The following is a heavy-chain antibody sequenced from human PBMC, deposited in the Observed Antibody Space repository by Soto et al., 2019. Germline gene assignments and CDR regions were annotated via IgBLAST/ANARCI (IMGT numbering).Heavy chain of an antibody. Sequence: PGGSLRLSCAAAGFTFNRYWMDWVRQAPGKGLEWVANVKQDGCEKYYVGSVKGRFTISRDDAKNWLYLQMNGLRAEDTAVYYCARGPGAPAAHYFDYCGKGTLVTVSS. J-gene: IGHJ4*02. CDR1: GFTFNRYW. D-gene: IGHD2-2*01. CDR3: ARGPGAPAAHYFDY. V-gene: IGHV3-7*01. CDR2: VKQDGCEK.